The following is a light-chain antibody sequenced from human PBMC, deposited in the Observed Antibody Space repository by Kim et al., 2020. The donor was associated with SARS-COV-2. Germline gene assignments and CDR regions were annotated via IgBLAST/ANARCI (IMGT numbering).Light chain of an antibody. J-gene: IGLJ2*01. CDR2: RNN. CDR3: AAWDDSLDGRV. Sequence: GQRVTISCSGSSTSIGSNYVYWYQRLPGTAPKLLIYRNNERPSGVPDRFSGSKSGTSASLAISGLRSEDEGDYYCAAWDDSLDGRVFGGGTQLTVL. V-gene: IGLV1-47*01. CDR1: STSIGSNY.